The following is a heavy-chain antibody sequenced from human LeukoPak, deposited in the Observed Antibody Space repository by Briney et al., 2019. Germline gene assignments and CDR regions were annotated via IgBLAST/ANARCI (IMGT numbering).Heavy chain of an antibody. CDR1: GDSIRTNRNY. J-gene: IGHJ4*02. V-gene: IGHV4-39*01. CDR3: ARQFYHDRCGAHY. D-gene: IGHD3-22*01. CDR2: IYYSGST. Sequence: SETLSLTCTVSGDSIRTNRNYWGWIRQPPGKGLEWIVSIYYSGSTYYNPSLKSRVAISMDTSKNQFSLKLSSVTAADTAMYYCARQFYHDRCGAHYWGQGALLSVSS.